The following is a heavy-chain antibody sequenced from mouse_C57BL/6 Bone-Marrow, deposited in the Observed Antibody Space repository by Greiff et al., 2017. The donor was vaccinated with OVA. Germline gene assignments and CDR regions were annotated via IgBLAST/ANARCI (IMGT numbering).Heavy chain of an antibody. CDR2: SYPGSGST. CDR3: APYDYRKYAMDY. Sequence: VQLQQPGAELVKPGASVKMSCKASGYTFTSYWITWVKQRPGQGLEWIGDSYPGSGSTNYNEKFKIKATLTVDTSSSTAYMPLSSLTSEDSAVYYCAPYDYRKYAMDYWGQGTSVTVSS. J-gene: IGHJ4*01. V-gene: IGHV1-55*01. D-gene: IGHD2-4*01. CDR1: GYTFTSYW.